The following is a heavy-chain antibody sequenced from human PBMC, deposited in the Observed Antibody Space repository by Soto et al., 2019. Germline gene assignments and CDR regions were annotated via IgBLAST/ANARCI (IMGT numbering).Heavy chain of an antibody. CDR1: GYTFTSYA. D-gene: IGHD2-2*01. J-gene: IGHJ4*02. CDR2: INAGNGNT. CDR3: ARGSDIVVVPAAPFYY. Sequence: ASVKVSCKASGYTFTSYAMHWVRQAPGQRLEWMGWINAGNGNTKYSQKFQGRVTITRDTSASTAYMELSSLRSDDTAVYYCARGSDIVVVPAAPFYYWGQGTLVTVSS. V-gene: IGHV1-3*01.